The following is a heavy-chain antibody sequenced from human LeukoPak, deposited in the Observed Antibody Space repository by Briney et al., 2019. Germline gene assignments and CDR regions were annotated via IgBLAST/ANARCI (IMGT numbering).Heavy chain of an antibody. CDR1: GFTFNSYG. Sequence: GGSLRLSCAAPGFTFNSYGMHWVRQAPGKGLEWVAFIRFDGNNNYYADSVKGRFTISRDNSKNTLYLQMNSLRAEDTAVYYCARAEIVLRYFDWGQGTLVTVSS. V-gene: IGHV3-30*02. CDR2: IRFDGNNN. CDR3: ARAEIVLRYFD. D-gene: IGHD3-9*01. J-gene: IGHJ4*02.